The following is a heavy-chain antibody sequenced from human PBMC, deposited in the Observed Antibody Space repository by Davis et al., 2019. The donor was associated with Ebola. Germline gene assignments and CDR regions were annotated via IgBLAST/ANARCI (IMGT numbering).Heavy chain of an antibody. CDR3: ASPPSGYYYDSSGYYSRAEYFQH. J-gene: IGHJ1*01. Sequence: PSETLSLTCAVSGGSISSGGYSWSWIRQPPGKGLEWIGYIYHSGSTYYNPSLKSRVTISVDRSKNQFSLKLSSVTAADTAVYYCASPPSGYYYDSSGYYSRAEYFQHWGQGTLVTVSS. D-gene: IGHD3-22*01. CDR1: GGSISSGGYS. CDR2: IYHSGST. V-gene: IGHV4-30-2*01.